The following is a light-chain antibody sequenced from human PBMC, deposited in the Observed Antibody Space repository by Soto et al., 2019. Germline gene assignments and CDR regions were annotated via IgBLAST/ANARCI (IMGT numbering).Light chain of an antibody. CDR3: SSYTSSSTYF. V-gene: IGLV2-14*01. J-gene: IGLJ1*01. CDR1: SSDVGGYNY. Sequence: QSALTQPASVSGSPGQSITISCTGTSSDVGGYNYVSWSQQHPGKAPQLMIYEVSNRPSGVSNRFSGSKSGNTASLTISGLQAEDEADYYCSSYTSSSTYFSGTGTKLTV. CDR2: EVS.